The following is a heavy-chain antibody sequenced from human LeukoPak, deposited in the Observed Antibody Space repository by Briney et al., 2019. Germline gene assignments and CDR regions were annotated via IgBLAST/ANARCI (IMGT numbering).Heavy chain of an antibody. Sequence: ASVKVSCKASGGTFSSYAISWVRQAPGQGLEWMGGIIPILGIANYAQKFQGRVTITADKSTSTAYMELSSLRSEDTAVYYCARWAREEQWLVSSDPFDIWGQGTMVTVSS. J-gene: IGHJ3*02. CDR3: ARWAREEQWLVSSDPFDI. V-gene: IGHV1-69*10. CDR1: GGTFSSYA. D-gene: IGHD6-19*01. CDR2: IIPILGIA.